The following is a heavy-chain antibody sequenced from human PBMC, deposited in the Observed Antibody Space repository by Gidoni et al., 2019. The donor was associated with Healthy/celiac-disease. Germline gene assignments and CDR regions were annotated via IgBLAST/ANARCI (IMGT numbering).Heavy chain of an antibody. J-gene: IGHJ4*02. CDR3: ARRQPGYYYDSSGTIDY. V-gene: IGHV4-38-2*01. D-gene: IGHD3-22*01. Sequence: IGSIYHSGSTYYNPSLKSRVTISVDTSKNQFSLKLSSVTAADTAVYYCARRQPGYYYDSSGTIDYWGQGTLVTVSS. CDR2: IYHSGST.